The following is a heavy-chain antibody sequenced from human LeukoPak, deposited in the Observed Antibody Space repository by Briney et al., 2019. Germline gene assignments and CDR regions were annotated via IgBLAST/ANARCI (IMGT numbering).Heavy chain of an antibody. D-gene: IGHD2-2*02. J-gene: IGHJ4*02. V-gene: IGHV3-21*01. CDR2: ISSSSSYI. CDR3: ARSRDIVVVPAAIPYY. Sequence: GGSLRLSCAASGFTFSSYSMNWVRQAPGKGLEWVSSISSSSSYIYYADSVKGRFTISRDNAKSSLYLQMNSLRAEDTAAYYCARSRDIVVVPAAIPYYWGQGTLVTVSS. CDR1: GFTFSSYS.